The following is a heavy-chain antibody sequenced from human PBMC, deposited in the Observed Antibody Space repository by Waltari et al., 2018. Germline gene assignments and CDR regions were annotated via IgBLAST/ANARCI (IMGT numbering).Heavy chain of an antibody. CDR1: GGSISSSSYY. CDR2: IYYSGST. Sequence: QLQLQESGPGLVKPSETLSLTCTVSGGSISSSSYYWGWIRQPQGKGLEWIGSIYYSGSTYYNPALKSRVTISVDTSKNQFSLKLSSVTAADTAVYYCARDPGKFDYWGQGTLVTVSS. V-gene: IGHV4-39*07. CDR3: ARDPGKFDY. J-gene: IGHJ4*02.